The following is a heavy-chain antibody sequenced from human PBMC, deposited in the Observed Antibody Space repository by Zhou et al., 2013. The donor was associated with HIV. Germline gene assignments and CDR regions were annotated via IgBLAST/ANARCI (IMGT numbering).Heavy chain of an antibody. CDR1: GGTFSSYA. CDR3: AREGRYCSGGSCEGSFDY. D-gene: IGHD2-15*01. V-gene: IGHV1-69*05. J-gene: IGHJ4*02. Sequence: QVQLVQSGAEVKKPGSSVKVSCKASGGTFSSYAISWVRQAPGQGLEWMGGIIPIFGTANYAQKFQGRVTITTDESTSTAYMELSSLRSEDTAVYYCAREGRYCSGGSCEGSFDYWGQGTLVTVSS. CDR2: IIPIFGTA.